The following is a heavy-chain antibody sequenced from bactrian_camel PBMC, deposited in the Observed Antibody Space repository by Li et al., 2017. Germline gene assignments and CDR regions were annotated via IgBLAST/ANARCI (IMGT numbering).Heavy chain of an antibody. CDR2: IYTDVSRT. CDR1: RITYY. CDR3: AATTRHLANIHVLSPLAPDH. D-gene: IGHD4*01. J-gene: IGHJ4*01. Sequence: HVQLVESGGGSVQAGESLRLACKASRITYYMAWFRQAPGKEREGIAGIYTDVSRTYYADSVKGRFTISQDTAENMMYLQMNSLQTEDTATYYCAATTRHLANIHVLSPLAPDHWGQGTQVTVS. V-gene: IGHV3S6*01.